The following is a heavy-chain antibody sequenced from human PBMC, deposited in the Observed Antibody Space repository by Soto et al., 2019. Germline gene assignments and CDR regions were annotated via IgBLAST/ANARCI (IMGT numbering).Heavy chain of an antibody. J-gene: IGHJ3*02. D-gene: IGHD3-3*01. CDR1: GFTFSSYA. CDR2: ISGSGGST. V-gene: IGHV3-23*01. Sequence: GGSLRLSCAASGFTFSSYAMSWVRQAPGKGLEWVSAISGSGGSTYYADSVKGRFTISRDNSKNTLYLQMNSLRAEDTAVYYCAKTIPYYDFWSGRDDFDIWGQGTMVTVSS. CDR3: AKTIPYYDFWSGRDDFDI.